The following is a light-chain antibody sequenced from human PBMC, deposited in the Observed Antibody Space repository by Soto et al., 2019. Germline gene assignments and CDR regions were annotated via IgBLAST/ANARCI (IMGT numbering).Light chain of an antibody. V-gene: IGLV2-23*01. CDR2: EGT. Sequence: LTQPASVSGSPGQSITISCTGTSSDVGIYNLVSWYQQRPDKAPKLVIYEGTKRPSGVSNRFSGSKSGNTASLTISDLQADDEADYYCCSYAGSITFVFGTGTKVTVL. CDR1: SSDVGIYNL. CDR3: CSYAGSITFV. J-gene: IGLJ1*01.